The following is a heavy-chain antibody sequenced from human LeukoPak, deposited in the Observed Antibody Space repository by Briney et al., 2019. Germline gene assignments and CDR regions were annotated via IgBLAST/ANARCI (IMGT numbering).Heavy chain of an antibody. D-gene: IGHD3-22*01. CDR1: GGTFSSYA. Sequence: SVKVSCKASGGTFSSYAISWVRQAPGQGLEWMGGIIPIFGTANYAQKFQGRVTITADESTSTAYMELSSLRSEDTAVYYCARGEVEYYYDSSGYPPLDYWGQGTLVTVSS. V-gene: IGHV1-69*13. CDR2: IIPIFGTA. CDR3: ARGEVEYYYDSSGYPPLDY. J-gene: IGHJ4*02.